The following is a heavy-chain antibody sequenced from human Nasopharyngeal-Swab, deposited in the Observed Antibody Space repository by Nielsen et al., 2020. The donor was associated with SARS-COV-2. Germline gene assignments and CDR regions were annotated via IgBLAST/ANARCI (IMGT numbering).Heavy chain of an antibody. CDR2: INSDGSST. CDR1: GLTFSSYW. Sequence: GGSLRLSCAASGLTFSSYWMHWVRQAPGKGLVWVSRINSDGSSTSYADSVKGRFTISRDNAKNTLYLQMNSLRAEDTAVYYCAREGTQWELLDAFDIWGQGTMVTVSS. V-gene: IGHV3-74*01. CDR3: AREGTQWELLDAFDI. D-gene: IGHD1-26*01. J-gene: IGHJ3*02.